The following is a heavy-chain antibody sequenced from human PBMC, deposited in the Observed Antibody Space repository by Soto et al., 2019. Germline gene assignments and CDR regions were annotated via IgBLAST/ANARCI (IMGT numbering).Heavy chain of an antibody. Sequence: SETLSLTCTVSGGSISSYYWSWIRQPPGKGLEWIGYIYYSGSTNYNPSLKSRVTISVDTSKNQFSLKLSSVTAADTAVYYCARQKTTVTTGAWFDPWGQGTLVTVSS. CDR2: IYYSGST. D-gene: IGHD4-4*01. J-gene: IGHJ5*02. CDR1: GGSISSYY. V-gene: IGHV4-59*08. CDR3: ARQKTTVTTGAWFDP.